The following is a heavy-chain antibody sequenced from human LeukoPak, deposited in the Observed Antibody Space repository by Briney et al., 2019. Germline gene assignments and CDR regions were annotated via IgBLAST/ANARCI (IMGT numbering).Heavy chain of an antibody. J-gene: IGHJ4*02. CDR2: INHSGST. CDR1: GGSFSGYY. V-gene: IGHV4-34*01. D-gene: IGHD1-7*01. CDR3: ARGRFAGT. Sequence: SETLSLTCAVYGGSFSGYYWSWIRQPPGKGLEWIWEINHSGSTNYNPSLKSRVTISVDTSKNQFSLKLSSVTAADTAVYYCARGRFAGTWGQGTLVTVSS.